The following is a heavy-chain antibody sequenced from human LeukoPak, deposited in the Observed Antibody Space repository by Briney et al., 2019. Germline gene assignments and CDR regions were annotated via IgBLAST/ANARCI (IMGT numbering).Heavy chain of an antibody. J-gene: IGHJ3*01. CDR2: VSYDGSAE. CDR3: ARDGVGTAFDL. V-gene: IGHV3-30*15. D-gene: IGHD1-26*01. Sequence: GRSLRLSCAASGFIFRSYPMHWVRQAPGKGLEWVAVVSYDGSAENYADSVDGRFTISRDNSKNTLYLQMSSLRAEDTAVFYCARDGVGTAFDLWGQGTMVTVSS. CDR1: GFIFRSYP.